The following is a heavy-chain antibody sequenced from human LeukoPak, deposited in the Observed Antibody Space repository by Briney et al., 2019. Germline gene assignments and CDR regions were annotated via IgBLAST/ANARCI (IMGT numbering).Heavy chain of an antibody. D-gene: IGHD6-19*01. CDR2: ISWNSGSI. J-gene: IGHJ4*02. CDR1: GFTFDDYA. V-gene: IGHV3-9*01. CDR3: AKDIAAVAGTRGFDY. Sequence: GRSLRLSCAASGFTFDDYAMHWVRQAPGKGLEWVSGISWNSGSIGYADSVKGRFTISRDNAKNFLYLQMNSLRAEDTALYYCAKDIAAVAGTRGFDYWGQGTLVTVSS.